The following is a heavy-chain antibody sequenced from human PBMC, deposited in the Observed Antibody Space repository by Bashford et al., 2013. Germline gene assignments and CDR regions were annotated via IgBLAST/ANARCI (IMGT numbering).Heavy chain of an antibody. D-gene: IGHD2-8*02. Sequence: SETLSLTCTVSGGSISGSSSYWGWIRQPPGKGLEWIGRIYSSGSTYYNPSLKSRVTISVDTSKNQFSLKLSSVTAADTAVYYCARYCSDNGCQERRHDSWGQGTLVTVSS. CDR2: IYSSGST. CDR1: GGSISGSSSY. V-gene: IGHV4-39*01. CDR3: ARYCSDNGCQERRHDS. J-gene: IGHJ5*01.